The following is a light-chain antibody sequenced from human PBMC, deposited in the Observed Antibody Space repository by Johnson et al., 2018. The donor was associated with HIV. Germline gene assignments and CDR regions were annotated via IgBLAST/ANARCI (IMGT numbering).Light chain of an antibody. Sequence: QSVLTQPPSVSAAPGQKVTISCSGSNSNIGNNYVSWYQQVPGTAPKLLIYENNKRPSGIPDRFSGSRSDTSATLAITGLQTGDEADYYCGAWDSSLSAYVFATETKVTVL. CDR1: NSNIGNNY. J-gene: IGLJ1*01. CDR3: GAWDSSLSAYV. CDR2: ENN. V-gene: IGLV1-51*02.